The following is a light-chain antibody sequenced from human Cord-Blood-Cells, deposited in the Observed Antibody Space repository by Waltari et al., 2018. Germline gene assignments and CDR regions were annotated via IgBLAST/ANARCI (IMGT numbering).Light chain of an antibody. CDR2: EGS. CDR1: SSDVGSYNL. Sequence: QSALTQPASVSGSPGQSITISCTGTSSDVGSYNLVSWYQQHPGKAPKLLIYEGSKRPSGVSNRFYGSKSGNTASLTISGLQAEDEADYYCCSYAGSSTPWVFGGGTKLTVL. CDR3: CSYAGSSTPWV. V-gene: IGLV2-23*01. J-gene: IGLJ3*02.